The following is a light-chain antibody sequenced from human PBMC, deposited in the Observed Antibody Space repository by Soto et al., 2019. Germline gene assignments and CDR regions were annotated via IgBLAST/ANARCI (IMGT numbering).Light chain of an antibody. CDR1: QSVSSSY. V-gene: IGKV3D-20*02. CDR2: GAS. CDR3: QQRSNWPPT. J-gene: IGKJ5*01. Sequence: EIVLTQSPGTLSLSPGERATLSCRASQSVSSSYLAWYQQKPGQAPRLLIYGASSRPTGIPDRFSGSGSGTDFTLTLSSLEPEDFAVYYCQQRSNWPPTFGQGTRLDIK.